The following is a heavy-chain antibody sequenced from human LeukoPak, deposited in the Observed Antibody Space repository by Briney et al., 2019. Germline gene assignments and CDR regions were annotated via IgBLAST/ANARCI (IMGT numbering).Heavy chain of an antibody. CDR1: GGTFSSYA. J-gene: IGHJ6*03. CDR3: ARGDENYYYMDV. V-gene: IGHV1-69*05. Sequence: SVKVSCKASGGTFSSYAISWVRQAPGQGLEWMGGIIPIFGTANYAQKFQGRVTITTDESTSTAYMELSSLRSEDTAVYYCARGDENYYYMDVWGKGTTVTVSS. CDR2: IIPIFGTA.